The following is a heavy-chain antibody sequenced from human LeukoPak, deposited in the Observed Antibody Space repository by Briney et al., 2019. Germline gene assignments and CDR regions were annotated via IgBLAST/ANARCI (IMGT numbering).Heavy chain of an antibody. V-gene: IGHV3-21*01. D-gene: IGHD1-26*01. J-gene: IGHJ3*02. CDR3: ARGGGIVGASDDAFDI. CDR1: GFTFSSYS. CDR2: ISSSSSYI. Sequence: GGSLRLSCAASGFTFSSYSMNWVRQAPGKGLEWVSSISSSSSYIYYADSVKGRFTISRDNAKNSLYLQMNSLRAEDTAVYYCARGGGIVGASDDAFDIWGQGTMVTVSS.